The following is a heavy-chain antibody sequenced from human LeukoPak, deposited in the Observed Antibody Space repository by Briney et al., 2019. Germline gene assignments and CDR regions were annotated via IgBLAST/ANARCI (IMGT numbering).Heavy chain of an antibody. Sequence: ASVKVSCKASGYTFTGYYMHWVRQAPGQGLEWMGWINPNSGGTNYAQKLQGRVTMTRDTSISTAYMELSRLRSDDTAVYYCARVGSSWAIYYYGMDVWGQGTTVTVSS. CDR3: ARVGSSWAIYYYGMDV. V-gene: IGHV1-2*02. J-gene: IGHJ6*02. CDR1: GYTFTGYY. D-gene: IGHD6-13*01. CDR2: INPNSGGT.